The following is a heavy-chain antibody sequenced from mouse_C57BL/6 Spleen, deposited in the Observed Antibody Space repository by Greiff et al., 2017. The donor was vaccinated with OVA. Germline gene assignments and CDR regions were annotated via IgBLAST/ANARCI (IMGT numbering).Heavy chain of an antibody. CDR3: ARSVYYYGSSYDAMDY. V-gene: IGHV1-82*01. CDR1: GYAFSSSW. J-gene: IGHJ4*01. Sequence: QVHVKQSGPELVKPGASVKISCKASGYAFSSSWMNWVKQRPGKGLEWIGRIYPGDGDTNYNGKFKGKATLTADKSSSTAYMQLSSLTSKDSAVYFCARSVYYYGSSYDAMDYWGQGTSVTVSS. D-gene: IGHD1-1*01. CDR2: IYPGDGDT.